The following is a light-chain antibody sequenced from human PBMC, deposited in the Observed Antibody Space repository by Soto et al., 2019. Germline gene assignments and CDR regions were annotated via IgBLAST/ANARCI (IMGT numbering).Light chain of an antibody. J-gene: IGKJ5*01. CDR1: QDIRSS. CDR3: QEASRIPIT. Sequence: DIQMTQSPSSVSASVGDRVTITCRASQDIRSSLAWYQQRPGKAPNLLIYAASTLQSGVPSRFSGSGSGTDFTLTISCLQAEDFGTYYCQEASRIPITFGQGTRLEIK. V-gene: IGKV1-12*01. CDR2: AAS.